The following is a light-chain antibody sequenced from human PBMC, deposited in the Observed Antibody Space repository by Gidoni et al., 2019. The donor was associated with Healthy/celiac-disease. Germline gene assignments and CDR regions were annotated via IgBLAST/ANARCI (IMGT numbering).Light chain of an antibody. J-gene: IGKJ2*01. CDR2: KAS. Sequence: DIQMTQSPSTLSASVGDRVTIPCRASQSISSWLAWYQQKPGKAPKLLIYKASSLESGVPSRFSGSGSGTEFTLTISSLQPDDFATYYCQQYNSYPYTFXQXTKLXIK. CDR1: QSISSW. CDR3: QQYNSYPYT. V-gene: IGKV1-5*03.